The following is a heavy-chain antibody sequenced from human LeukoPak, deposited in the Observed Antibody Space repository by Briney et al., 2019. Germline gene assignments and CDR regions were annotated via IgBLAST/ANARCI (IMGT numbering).Heavy chain of an antibody. CDR1: GGSISSSSYY. CDR3: ARQAIAVAEPGSFDY. J-gene: IGHJ4*02. Sequence: PSETLSLTCTVSGGSISSSSYYWGWIRQPPGKGLEWIGSIYYSGSTYYNPSLKSRVTISVDTSKSQFSLKLSSVTAADTAVYYCARQAIAVAEPGSFDYWGQGTLVTVSS. V-gene: IGHV4-39*01. D-gene: IGHD6-19*01. CDR2: IYYSGST.